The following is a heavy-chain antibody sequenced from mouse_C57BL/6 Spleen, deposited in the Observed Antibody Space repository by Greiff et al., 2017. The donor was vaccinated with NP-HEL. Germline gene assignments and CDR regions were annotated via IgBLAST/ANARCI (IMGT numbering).Heavy chain of an antibody. CDR3: ASYDPDY. D-gene: IGHD2-3*01. V-gene: IGHV1-50*01. J-gene: IGHJ2*01. CDR1: GYTFTSYW. CDR2: IDPSDSYT. Sequence: QVQLKQPGAELVKPGASVKLSCKASGYTFTSYWMQWVKQRPGQGLEWIGEIDPSDSYTNYNQKFKGKATLTVDTSSSTAYMQLSSLTSEDSAVYYCASYDPDYWGQGTTFTVSS.